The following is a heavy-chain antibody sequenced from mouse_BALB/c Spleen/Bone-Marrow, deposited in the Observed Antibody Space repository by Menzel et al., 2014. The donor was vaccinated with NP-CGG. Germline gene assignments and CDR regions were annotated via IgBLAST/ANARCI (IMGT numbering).Heavy chain of an antibody. V-gene: IGHV1-54*01. CDR2: IDPGSGGT. J-gene: IGHJ4*01. CDR1: GYAFTNYL. CDR3: AREGYDNDGGRSMDY. D-gene: IGHD2-4*01. Sequence: DQLQQSGAELVRPGTSVKVSCKASGYAFTNYLIEWVKQRPGQGLEWIGLIDPGSGGTNYNEKFKGKATLTADKSSSNAYMQLSSLTSDDSAVYFCAREGYDNDGGRSMDYWGQGTSVTVSS.